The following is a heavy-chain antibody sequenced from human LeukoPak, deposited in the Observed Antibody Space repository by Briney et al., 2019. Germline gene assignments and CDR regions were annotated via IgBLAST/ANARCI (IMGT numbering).Heavy chain of an antibody. V-gene: IGHV1-2*02. Sequence: GASVKVSCKASGYTFTGYYMHWVRQAPGQGLEWMGWINPNSGGTNYAQKFQGRVTMTRDTSTSTAYMELSRLRSDDTAVYYCARGSLIYDSSGYYYDFGYWGQGTLVTVSS. CDR2: INPNSGGT. CDR1: GYTFTGYY. CDR3: ARGSLIYDSSGYYYDFGY. J-gene: IGHJ4*02. D-gene: IGHD3-22*01.